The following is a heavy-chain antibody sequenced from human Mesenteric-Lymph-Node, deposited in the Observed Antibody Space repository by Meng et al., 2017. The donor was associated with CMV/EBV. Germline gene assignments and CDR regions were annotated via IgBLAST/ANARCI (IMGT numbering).Heavy chain of an antibody. J-gene: IGHJ6*02. V-gene: IGHV3-23*01. CDR3: AKDLRWDYTHPGDSGLDV. Sequence: GESLKISCAASGFTFNNHAMSWVRQAPGKGLEWVPGVSGSGGGTEYADSVKGRFTISRDNSKNTLYLQMSSLRVEDTAIYYCAKDLRWDYTHPGDSGLDVWGQGTTVTVSS. CDR2: VSGSGGGT. D-gene: IGHD4-11*01. CDR1: GFTFNNHA.